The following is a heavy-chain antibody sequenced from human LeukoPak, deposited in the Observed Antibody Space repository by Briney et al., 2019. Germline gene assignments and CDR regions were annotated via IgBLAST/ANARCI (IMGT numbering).Heavy chain of an antibody. D-gene: IGHD5-18*01. CDR1: GYTFTGYY. V-gene: IGHV1-2*02. CDR2: INSNSGGT. Sequence: GASVKVSCKASGYTFTGYYMHWVRQAPGQGLEWMGWINSNSGGTNYAQKFQGRVTMTRDTSISTAYMELSRLGSDDTAVYYCARDPEAAMVDLDYWGQGTLVTVSS. J-gene: IGHJ4*02. CDR3: ARDPEAAMVDLDY.